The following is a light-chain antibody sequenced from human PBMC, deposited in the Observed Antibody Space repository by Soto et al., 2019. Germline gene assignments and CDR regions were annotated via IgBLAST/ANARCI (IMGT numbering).Light chain of an antibody. CDR3: CSYAGSRWV. V-gene: IGLV2-23*02. J-gene: IGLJ3*02. Sequence: QSVLTQPASVSGSPGQSITFSCTGSSDDIGNFNFVYWYQQYPGKAPKLLLYEVNKRPLGVSDRFSGSKSGNTASLTISGVQAEDEADYYCCSYAGSRWVFGGGTKLTVL. CDR2: EVN. CDR1: SDDIGNFNF.